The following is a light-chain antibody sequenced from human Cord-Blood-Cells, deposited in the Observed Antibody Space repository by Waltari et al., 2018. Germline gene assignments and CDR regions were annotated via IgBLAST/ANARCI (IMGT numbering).Light chain of an antibody. J-gene: IGKJ1*01. Sequence: EIVKTQSPATLSVSPGERSTLSCRASQSVSSNVAWYQQKPGQAPRLLIYGASTRATGIPARFSGSGSGTEFTLTISSLQSEDFAVYYCQQYNNWPPWTFGQGTKVEIK. CDR1: QSVSSN. V-gene: IGKV3-15*01. CDR2: GAS. CDR3: QQYNNWPPWT.